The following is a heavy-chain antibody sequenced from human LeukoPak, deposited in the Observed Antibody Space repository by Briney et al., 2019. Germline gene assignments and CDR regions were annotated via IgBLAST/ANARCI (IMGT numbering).Heavy chain of an antibody. CDR1: GFTFSSYS. CDR3: ARAIDYCSSTSCYYFDY. V-gene: IGHV3-21*01. D-gene: IGHD2-2*01. CDR2: ISSSSRYI. J-gene: IGHJ4*02. Sequence: PGGSLRLSCAASGFTFSSYSMNWVRQAPGKGLEWVSSISSSSRYIYYADSVKGRFTISRDNAKNSLYLQMNSLRAEDTAVYYCARAIDYCSSTSCYYFDYWGQGTLVTVSS.